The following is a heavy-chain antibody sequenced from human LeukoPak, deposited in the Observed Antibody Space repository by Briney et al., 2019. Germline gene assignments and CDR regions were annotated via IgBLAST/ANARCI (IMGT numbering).Heavy chain of an antibody. CDR3: ATGRQRYYYGSGSLDY. J-gene: IGHJ4*02. CDR1: GYTLTELS. Sequence: ASVKVSCKVSGYTLTELSMHWVRQAPGKGLEWMGGFDPEVGETIYAQKFQGRVTMTEDTSTDTAYMELSSLRSEDTAVYYCATGRQRYYYGSGSLDYWGQGTLVTVSS. D-gene: IGHD3-10*01. V-gene: IGHV1-24*01. CDR2: FDPEVGET.